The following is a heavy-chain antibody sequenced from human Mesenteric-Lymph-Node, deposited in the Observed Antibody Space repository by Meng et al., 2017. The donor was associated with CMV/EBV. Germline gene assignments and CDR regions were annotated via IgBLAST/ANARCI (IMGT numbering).Heavy chain of an antibody. CDR1: GFTFSSYA. D-gene: IGHD1-1*01. J-gene: IGHJ6*02. CDR3: AGGPGTTSGTPLLYGMDV. Sequence: GGSLRLSCAASGFTFSSYAMHWVRQAPGKGLEWVAVISYDGSNKYYADSVKGRFTISRDNSKNTLYLQMNSLRAEDTAVYYCAGGPGTTSGTPLLYGMDVWGQGTTVTVSS. CDR2: ISYDGSNK. V-gene: IGHV3-30*04.